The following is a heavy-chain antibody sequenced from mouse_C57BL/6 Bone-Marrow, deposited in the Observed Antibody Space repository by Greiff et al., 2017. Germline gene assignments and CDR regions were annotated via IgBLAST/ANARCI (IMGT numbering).Heavy chain of an antibody. CDR2: IYPGRGST. Sequence: QVQLQQPGAELVKPGASVKMSCKASGYTFTSYWITWVKQRPGQGLEWIGDIYPGRGSTNYNEKFKSKATLTVDTSSSTAYMQLSSLTSEDSAVYYCAREGDGYYGYYFDYWGQGTTLTVSS. CDR1: GYTFTSYW. V-gene: IGHV1-55*01. J-gene: IGHJ2*01. CDR3: AREGDGYYGYYFDY. D-gene: IGHD2-3*01.